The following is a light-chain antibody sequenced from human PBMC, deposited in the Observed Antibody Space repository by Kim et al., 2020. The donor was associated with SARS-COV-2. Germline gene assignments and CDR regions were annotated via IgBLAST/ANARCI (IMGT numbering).Light chain of an antibody. CDR1: SPNIGSNY. V-gene: IGLV1-47*01. Sequence: GQRVTISCSGSSPNIGSNYVYWYQQLPGTAPKLLIYRNNQRPSGVPDRFSGSKSGTSASLAISGLRSEDEADYYCAAWDDSLSVGVFGGGTKLTVL. J-gene: IGLJ3*02. CDR2: RNN. CDR3: AAWDDSLSVGV.